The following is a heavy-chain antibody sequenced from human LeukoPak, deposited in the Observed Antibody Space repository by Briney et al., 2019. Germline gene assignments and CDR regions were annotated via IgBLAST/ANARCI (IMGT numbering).Heavy chain of an antibody. J-gene: IGHJ4*02. D-gene: IGHD3-10*01. V-gene: IGHV4-39*01. CDR2: IYYSGST. CDR1: GGSISSSSYY. Sequence: PSEALSLTCTVSGGSISSSSYYWGWIRQPPGKGLECIGSIYYSGSTYYHPSLKRRVTIYVDPSKKQFSLSLSSVTAADTAVYYCARRSRGGFDYWGQGTLVTVSS. CDR3: ARRSRGGFDY.